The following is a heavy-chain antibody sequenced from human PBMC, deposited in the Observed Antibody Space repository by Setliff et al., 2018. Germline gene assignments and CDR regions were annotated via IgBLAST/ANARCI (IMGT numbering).Heavy chain of an antibody. CDR1: GGSISSYF. Sequence: PSETLSLTCSVSGGSISSYFWNWVRQPAGKGLEWIGRIYSNENTNYNPSLKSRVTMSIDTSKNQLSLKLSSVTAADTAVYYCARVPKIWVKGNYYSYYMDVWGQGTTVTVSS. J-gene: IGHJ6*03. D-gene: IGHD3-10*01. V-gene: IGHV4-4*07. CDR2: IYSNENT. CDR3: ARVPKIWVKGNYYSYYMDV.